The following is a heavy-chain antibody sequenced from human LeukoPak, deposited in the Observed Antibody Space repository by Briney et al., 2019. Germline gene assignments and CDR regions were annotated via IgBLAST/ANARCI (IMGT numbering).Heavy chain of an antibody. CDR3: ARVTGRYFQH. Sequence: SETLSLTCTVSGASINSGSYYWSWIRQPAGKGLEWIGRIYTSGSTDYNPSLKSRVTISIDTSKNQFSLKLSSVTAADTAVYYCARVTGRYFQHWGQGTLVTVSS. V-gene: IGHV4-61*02. J-gene: IGHJ1*01. CDR1: GASINSGSYY. CDR2: IYTSGST. D-gene: IGHD3-10*01.